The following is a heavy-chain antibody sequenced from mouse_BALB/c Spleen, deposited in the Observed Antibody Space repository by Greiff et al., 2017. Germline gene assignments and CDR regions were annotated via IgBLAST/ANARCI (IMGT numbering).Heavy chain of an antibody. V-gene: IGHV1-54*03. CDR1: GYAFTNYL. D-gene: IGHD2-1*01. CDR3: ARRNGKRPMDY. J-gene: IGHJ4*01. Sequence: QVQLQQSGAELVRPGTSVKVSCKASGYAFTNYLIERVKQRPGQGLEWIGVINPGSGGTNYNEKFKGKATLTADKSSSTAYMQLSSLTSDDSAVYFCARRNGKRPMDYWGQGTSVTVSS. CDR2: INPGSGGT.